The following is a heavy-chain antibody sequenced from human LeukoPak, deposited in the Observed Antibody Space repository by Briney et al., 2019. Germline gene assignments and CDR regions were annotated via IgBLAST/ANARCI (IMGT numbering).Heavy chain of an antibody. CDR2: ISSGISFI. CDR1: GFTFSTYS. D-gene: IGHD7-27*01. CDR3: ARVPGDY. J-gene: IGHJ4*02. V-gene: IGHV3-21*01. Sequence: GGSLRLSCAASGFTFSTYSMNWVRQAPGKGLEWVSSISSGISFIFYADSVKGRFTISRDNARNSLYLEMNSLRAEDTAVYYCARVPGDYWGQGTLVTVSS.